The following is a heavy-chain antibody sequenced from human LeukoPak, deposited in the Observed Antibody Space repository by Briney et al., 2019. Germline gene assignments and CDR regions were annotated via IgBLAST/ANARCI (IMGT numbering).Heavy chain of an antibody. Sequence: SGTLSLTCTVSGGSISSYYWSWIRQAAGKGLEWIGRIHTSGSTNYNPSLKSRVTMSVDTSKNQFSLKLSSVTAADTAVYYCARDQYYYGSGSYYWFDPWGQGTLVTVSS. CDR1: GGSISSYY. CDR2: IHTSGST. D-gene: IGHD3-10*01. J-gene: IGHJ5*02. CDR3: ARDQYYYGSGSYYWFDP. V-gene: IGHV4-4*07.